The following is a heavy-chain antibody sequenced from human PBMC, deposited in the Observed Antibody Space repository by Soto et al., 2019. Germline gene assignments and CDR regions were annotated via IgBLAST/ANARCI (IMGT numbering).Heavy chain of an antibody. CDR1: GYTFTSYY. CDR3: ARGQTSDTAMVSYYYYYGMDV. J-gene: IGHJ6*02. V-gene: IGHV1-46*01. D-gene: IGHD5-18*01. Sequence: ASVKVSCKASGYTFTSYYMHWVRQAPGQGLEWMGIINPSGGSTSYAQKFQGRVTMTRDTSTSTVYMELSSLRSEDTAVYYCARGQTSDTAMVSYYYYYGMDVWGQGTTVTVSS. CDR2: INPSGGST.